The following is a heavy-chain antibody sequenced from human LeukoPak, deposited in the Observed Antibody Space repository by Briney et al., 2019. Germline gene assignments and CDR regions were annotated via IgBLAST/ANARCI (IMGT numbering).Heavy chain of an antibody. CDR1: GYTLTGYY. Sequence: GASVKVSCKASGYTLTGYYMHWVRQAPGQGLEWMGWINPNSGGTNYAQKFQGRVTMTRDTSISTAYMELSRLRSDDTAVYYCARESIAVADPTYYYYGMDVWGQGTTVTVSS. CDR3: ARESIAVADPTYYYYGMDV. CDR2: INPNSGGT. J-gene: IGHJ6*02. D-gene: IGHD6-19*01. V-gene: IGHV1-2*02.